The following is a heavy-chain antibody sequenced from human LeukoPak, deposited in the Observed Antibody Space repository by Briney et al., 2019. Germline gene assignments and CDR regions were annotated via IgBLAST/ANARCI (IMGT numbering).Heavy chain of an antibody. Sequence: GGSLRLSCAASGFTFSSYAMHWVRQAPGKGLEWVAVISYDGSNKYYADSVKGRFTISRDNSKNTLYLQMNSLRAEDTAVYYCARDPLAVAGREYYFDYWGQGTLVTVSS. V-gene: IGHV3-30*04. J-gene: IGHJ4*02. CDR2: ISYDGSNK. CDR3: ARDPLAVAGREYYFDY. D-gene: IGHD6-19*01. CDR1: GFTFSSYA.